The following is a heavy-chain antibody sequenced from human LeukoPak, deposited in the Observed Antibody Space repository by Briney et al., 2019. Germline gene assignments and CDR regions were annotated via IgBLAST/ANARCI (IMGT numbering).Heavy chain of an antibody. CDR2: IYYSGST. Sequence: PSGTLSLTCAVSGGSISSSNWWSWVRQPPGKGLEWIGYIYYSGSTRYNPSLQSRVTMSIGTSKTQFSLKLDSVTAEDTAVYYCARRRRLKNPGGDAFDIWGQGTVVIVSS. J-gene: IGHJ3*02. CDR1: GGSISSSNW. D-gene: IGHD2/OR15-2a*01. CDR3: ARRRRLKNPGGDAFDI. V-gene: IGHV4-4*02.